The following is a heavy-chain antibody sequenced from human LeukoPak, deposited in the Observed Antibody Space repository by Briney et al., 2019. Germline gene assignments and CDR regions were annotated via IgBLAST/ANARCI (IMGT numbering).Heavy chain of an antibody. J-gene: IGHJ4*02. Sequence: GGSLRLSCSASGFTFSSYGMHWVGQAPGKGVEYVSAISSKGGSTYYADSVKGRFTISRDNSKNTLYLQMSSLRAEATAVYYCVKDYEATAMVTFGYRGQGTLVTVSS. CDR3: VKDYEATAMVTFGY. CDR1: GFTFSSYG. V-gene: IGHV3-64D*06. CDR2: ISSKGGST. D-gene: IGHD5-18*01.